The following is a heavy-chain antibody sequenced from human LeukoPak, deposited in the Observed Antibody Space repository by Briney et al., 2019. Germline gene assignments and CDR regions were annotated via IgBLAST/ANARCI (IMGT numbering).Heavy chain of an antibody. CDR1: GYTFTKSY. CDR2: INPGGDNT. Sequence: ASVKVSCKASGYTFTKSYIHWVRQAPGQRLEWMGLINPGGDNTDYAQSFQGRLTMTSDTSARTVYMELSSLRSEDTAVYYCARIRDGYNDAYDIWGQGTVVTVPS. D-gene: IGHD5-24*01. J-gene: IGHJ3*02. CDR3: ARIRDGYNDAYDI. V-gene: IGHV1-46*01.